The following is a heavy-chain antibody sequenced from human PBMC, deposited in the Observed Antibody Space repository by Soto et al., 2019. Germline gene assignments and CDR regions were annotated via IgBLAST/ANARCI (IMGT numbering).Heavy chain of an antibody. D-gene: IGHD3-3*02. CDR2: LYSGGTT. CDR3: ARLAPYFDY. CDR1: GFAVSSNY. J-gene: IGHJ4*02. V-gene: IGHV3-66*01. Sequence: GGSLRLSCVVSGFAVSSNYLSWVRQAPGKGLEWVSVLYSGGTTYYADSVKGRSTISRDNSKNTLYLQMNSLRAEDTAVYYCARLAPYFDYWGQGTLVTVSS.